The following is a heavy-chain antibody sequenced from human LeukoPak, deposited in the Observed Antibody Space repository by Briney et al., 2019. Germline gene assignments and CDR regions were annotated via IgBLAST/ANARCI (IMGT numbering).Heavy chain of an antibody. D-gene: IGHD5-18*01. Sequence: SVKVSCKASGGTFSRYAISWVRQAPGQGLEWMGRIIPILGIANYAQKFQGRVTITADKSTSTAYMELSSLRSEDTAVYYCARGRYSYGYAWYFDLWGRGTLVTVSS. CDR3: ARGRYSYGYAWYFDL. V-gene: IGHV1-69*04. CDR1: GGTFSRYA. J-gene: IGHJ2*01. CDR2: IIPILGIA.